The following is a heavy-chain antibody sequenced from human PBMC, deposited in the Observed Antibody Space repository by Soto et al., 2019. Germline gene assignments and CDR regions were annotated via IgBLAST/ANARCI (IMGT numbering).Heavy chain of an antibody. J-gene: IGHJ6*02. CDR2: INHSGTI. Sequence: PSGTLSLSCAVYGGSFSGYYWTWIRQPPGKGLEWIGEINHSGTINFNPSLKSRLTISLDTSKKHFSLKLSSVTDADTAAYYCARADRTLVTSYSLDVWGQGTTVT. CDR3: ARADRTLVTSYSLDV. V-gene: IGHV4-34*01. CDR1: GGSFSGYY. D-gene: IGHD2-21*02.